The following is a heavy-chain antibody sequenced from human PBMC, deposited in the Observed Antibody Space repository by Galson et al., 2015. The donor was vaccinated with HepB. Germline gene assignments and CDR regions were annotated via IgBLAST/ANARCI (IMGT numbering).Heavy chain of an antibody. CDR3: AREGRMGFDI. CDR1: GFTFSSYW. V-gene: IGHV3-74*01. D-gene: IGHD1-26*01. CDR2: INSDGSST. Sequence: SLRLSCAASGFTFSSYWMHWVRQAPGKGLVWISRINSDGSSTSYADSAKGRFTISRDSAKNTLSLQMNSLRAEDTAVYYCAREGRMGFDIWGQGTMVTVSS. J-gene: IGHJ3*02.